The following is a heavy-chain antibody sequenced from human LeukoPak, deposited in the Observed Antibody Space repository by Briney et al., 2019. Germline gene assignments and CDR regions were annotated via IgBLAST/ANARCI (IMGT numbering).Heavy chain of an antibody. CDR1: GFSFSSYW. CDR3: VKDTWLVAVGIQVFDY. V-gene: IGHV3-7*03. D-gene: IGHD6-19*01. Sequence: GGSLRLSCAASGFSFSSYWMSWVRQAPGKGLKWVANIKEDGNEKNYVDSVKGRFTISRDNAKSSVYLQMNSLRAEDTAMYYCVKDTWLVAVGIQVFDYWGQGILVTVSS. J-gene: IGHJ4*02. CDR2: IKEDGNEK.